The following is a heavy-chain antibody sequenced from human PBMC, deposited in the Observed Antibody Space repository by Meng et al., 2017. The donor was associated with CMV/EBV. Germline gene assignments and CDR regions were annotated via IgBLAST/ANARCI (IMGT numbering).Heavy chain of an antibody. CDR1: GGSISSSSYY. D-gene: IGHD3-3*01. CDR3: AREIGDFWSGLGGMDV. CDR2: IYYSGST. J-gene: IGHJ6*02. V-gene: IGHV4-39*07. Sequence: SETLSLTCTVSGGSISSSSYYWGWIRQPPGKGLEWIGSIYYSGSTYYNPSLKSRVTISVDTSKNQFSLKLSSVTAADTALYYCAREIGDFWSGLGGMDVWGQGTTVTVSS.